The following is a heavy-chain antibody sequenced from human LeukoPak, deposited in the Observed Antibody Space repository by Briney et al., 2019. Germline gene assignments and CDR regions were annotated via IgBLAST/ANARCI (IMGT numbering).Heavy chain of an antibody. CDR1: GGSISSSSYY. Sequence: PSETLSLTCTVSGGSISSSSYYWGWIRQPPGKGLEWIGSIYYSGSTYYNPSLKSRVTISVDTSKNQFSLKLSSVTAADTAVYYCARPFLEYQLLFDYWGQGTLVTVSS. V-gene: IGHV4-39*01. D-gene: IGHD2-2*01. CDR3: ARPFLEYQLLFDY. CDR2: IYYSGST. J-gene: IGHJ4*02.